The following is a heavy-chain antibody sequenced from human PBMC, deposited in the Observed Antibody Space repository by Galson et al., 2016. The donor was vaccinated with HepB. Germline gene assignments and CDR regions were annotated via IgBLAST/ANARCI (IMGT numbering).Heavy chain of an antibody. J-gene: IGHJ6*04. CDR1: GFTFRDYG. Sequence: SLRLSCAASGFTFRDYGMTWVRQAPGKGLEVVSSISRSGDSTDYADSVKGRFTISRDNSKNTLSLQMNSLTADDPAIYYCVQGNTAPAVWGKGTTVTVSS. CDR2: ISRSGDST. D-gene: IGHD1-1*01. V-gene: IGHV3-23*01. CDR3: VQGNTAPAV.